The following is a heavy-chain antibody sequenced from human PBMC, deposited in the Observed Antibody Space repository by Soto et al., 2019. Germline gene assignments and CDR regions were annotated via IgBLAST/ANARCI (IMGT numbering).Heavy chain of an antibody. CDR3: AKGGWVDIAAAGALFDY. D-gene: IGHD6-13*01. CDR2: ISHDGSAK. Sequence: QVQLVESGGGVVQPGRSLRLSCAASGFTFSNYGMHWVRQAPGKGLEWVSVISHDGSAKYYSGSVKGRFTISRDSSKNTLYLQMNSLRAEDTAVYYCAKGGWVDIAAAGALFDYWGQGTLVTVSS. J-gene: IGHJ4*02. V-gene: IGHV3-30*18. CDR1: GFTFSNYG.